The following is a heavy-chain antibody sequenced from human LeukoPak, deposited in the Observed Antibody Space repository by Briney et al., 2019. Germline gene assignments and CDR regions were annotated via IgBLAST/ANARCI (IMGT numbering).Heavy chain of an antibody. CDR3: AKDMGSPNQDLTYYYDSSGYFDY. J-gene: IGHJ4*02. D-gene: IGHD3-22*01. CDR1: GFTFSSYA. CDR2: ISGSGGSP. V-gene: IGHV3-23*01. Sequence: PGGSLRLSCAASGFTFSSYAMSWVRQAPGRGLEWVSAISGSGGSPYYADSVKGRFTIPRDNFKNTLYLQMNSLRAEDTSVYYCAKDMGSPNQDLTYYYDSSGYFDYWGQGTLVTVSS.